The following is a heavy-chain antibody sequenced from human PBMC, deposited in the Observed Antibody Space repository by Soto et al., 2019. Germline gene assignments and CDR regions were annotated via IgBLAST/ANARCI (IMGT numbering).Heavy chain of an antibody. CDR2: IKSKTDGGTT. D-gene: IGHD3-16*02. CDR3: TTDVGEYDYIWGSYRQYYFDY. J-gene: IGHJ4*02. CDR1: GFTFSNAW. Sequence: GGSLRLSCAASGFTFSNAWMSWVRQAPGKGLEWVGRIKSKTDGGTTDYAAPVKGRFTISRDDSKNTLYLQMNSLKTEDTAVYYCTTDVGEYDYIWGSYRQYYFDYWGQGTLVTVSS. V-gene: IGHV3-15*01.